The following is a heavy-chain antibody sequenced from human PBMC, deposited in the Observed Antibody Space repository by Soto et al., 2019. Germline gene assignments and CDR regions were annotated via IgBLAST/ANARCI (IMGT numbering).Heavy chain of an antibody. J-gene: IGHJ6*02. CDR2: IIPIFGTA. CDR3: AKSMGEGRMVRGVIRPLTYYYYGMDV. V-gene: IGHV1-69*13. D-gene: IGHD3-10*01. CDR1: GGTFSSYA. Sequence: EASVKVSCKASGGTFSSYAISWVRQAPGQWLEWMGGIIPIFGTANYAQKFQGRVTITADESTSTAYMELSSLRSEDTAVYYCAKSMGEGRMVRGVIRPLTYYYYGMDVWGQGTTVTVSS.